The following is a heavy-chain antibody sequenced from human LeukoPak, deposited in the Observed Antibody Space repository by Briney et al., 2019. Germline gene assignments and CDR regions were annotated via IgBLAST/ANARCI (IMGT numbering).Heavy chain of an antibody. J-gene: IGHJ3*02. Sequence: SETLSLTCTVSGGSISYYYWSWIRQPPGKGLEWIGYIYYSGNTNYNPSLKSRVTISVDTSNSQFSLNLSSVTAAVTAVFYCARVSYGDNHFDIWGRGTMVTVSS. D-gene: IGHD4-23*01. CDR3: ARVSYGDNHFDI. CDR1: GGSISYYY. CDR2: IYYSGNT. V-gene: IGHV4-59*01.